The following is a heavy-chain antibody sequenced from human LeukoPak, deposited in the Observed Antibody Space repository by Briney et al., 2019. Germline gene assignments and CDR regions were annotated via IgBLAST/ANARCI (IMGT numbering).Heavy chain of an antibody. CDR2: INHSGST. CDR1: GGSFSGYY. CDR3: ARHSGLRSPFDP. V-gene: IGHV4-34*01. D-gene: IGHD3-3*01. J-gene: IGHJ5*02. Sequence: KSSETLSLTCAVYGGSFSGYYWSWIRQPPGKGLEWIGEINHSGSTNYNPSLKSRVTISVDTSKNQFSLKLSSVTPADTAVYYCARHSGLRSPFDPWGQGTLVTVSS.